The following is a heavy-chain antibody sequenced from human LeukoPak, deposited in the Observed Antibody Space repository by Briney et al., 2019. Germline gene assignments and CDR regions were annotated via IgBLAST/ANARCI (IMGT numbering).Heavy chain of an antibody. V-gene: IGHV1-69*05. CDR1: GGTFSSYA. CDR2: IIPIFGTA. CDR3: ASINLAYYYYYMDV. J-gene: IGHJ6*03. Sequence: GSSVKVSCKASGGTFSSYAISWVRQAPGQGLVWMGGIIPIFGTANYAQKFQGRVTITTDESTSTAYMELSSLRSEDTAVYYCASINLAYYYYYMDVWGKGTTVTVSS.